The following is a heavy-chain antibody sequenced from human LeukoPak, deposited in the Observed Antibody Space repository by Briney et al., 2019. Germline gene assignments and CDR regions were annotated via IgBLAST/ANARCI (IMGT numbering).Heavy chain of an antibody. J-gene: IGHJ4*02. CDR2: ISSSSSAI. CDR1: GFTFSDYS. Sequence: LSGGSLRLPCVASGFTFSDYSMNWVRQAPGKGLEWVSHISSSSSAISYADSAKGRFTISRDNAKNSLFLQMDSLRADDTAVYYCASRVGALDYWGQGTLVTVSS. CDR3: ASRVGALDY. V-gene: IGHV3-48*01. D-gene: IGHD1-26*01.